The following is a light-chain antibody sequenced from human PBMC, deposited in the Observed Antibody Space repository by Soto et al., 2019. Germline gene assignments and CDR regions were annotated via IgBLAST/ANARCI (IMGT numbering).Light chain of an antibody. CDR3: QQYGSSPRT. J-gene: IGKJ1*01. V-gene: IGKV3-20*01. Sequence: ETVMTQSPATLSVSPGQRATLSCRASESVGSSYVAWYQKKPGQAPRLLIYGASSRASGIPNRFSGSGSGTDFTLTISRLEPEDFAVYYCQQYGSSPRTFGQGTKVDI. CDR1: ESVGSSY. CDR2: GAS.